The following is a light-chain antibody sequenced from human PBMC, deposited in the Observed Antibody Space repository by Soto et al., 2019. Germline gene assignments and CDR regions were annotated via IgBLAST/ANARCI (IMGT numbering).Light chain of an antibody. V-gene: IGKV1-5*01. CDR1: QSISRW. CDR2: DAF. CDR3: QQYNSYWT. J-gene: IGKJ1*01. Sequence: DIQMTQSPSTLSASVGDRVNITCRVSQSISRWLAWYQQKPGKAPKLLIYDAFSLESGVPSRFSGSGSGTERTVSIRSLRPDDFATHYCQQYNSYWTFGQGKKVEIK.